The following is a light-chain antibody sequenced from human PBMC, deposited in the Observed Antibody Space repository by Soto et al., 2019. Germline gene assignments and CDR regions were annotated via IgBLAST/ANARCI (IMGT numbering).Light chain of an antibody. J-gene: IGKJ1*01. Sequence: ETVITKYRTTLAVSPGESATLSCRASQSVSSNLAWYQQKPGQAPRLLIYGASTRATGIPARFSGSGSGTEFTLTISSRPPHDYAASYSHHHNTATPWTFGQGTKVDIK. V-gene: IGKV3-15*01. CDR2: GAS. CDR1: QSVSSN. CDR3: HHHNTATPWT.